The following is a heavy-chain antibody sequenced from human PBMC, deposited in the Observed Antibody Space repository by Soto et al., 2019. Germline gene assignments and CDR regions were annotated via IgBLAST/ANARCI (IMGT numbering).Heavy chain of an antibody. CDR1: GYTFTAYL. Sequence: GESLKISFQSFGYTFTAYLIARVRPMPGKSLEWMGIIFPADSEIRYSPSFRGHVTISADKSISTAYLQWSSLEASDTAMYYCARPLYPGYCTDGVCYSYDYWGQGTQVTVSS. D-gene: IGHD2-8*01. CDR3: ARPLYPGYCTDGVCYSYDY. J-gene: IGHJ4*02. V-gene: IGHV5-51*01. CDR2: IFPADSEI.